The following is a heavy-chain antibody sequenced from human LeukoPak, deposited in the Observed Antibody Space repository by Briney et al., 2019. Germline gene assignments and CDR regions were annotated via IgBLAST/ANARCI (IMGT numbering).Heavy chain of an antibody. J-gene: IGHJ4*02. CDR1: GFTFGGYG. CDR3: TRYNNDHFDY. D-gene: IGHD1-14*01. Sequence: GGSLRLSCAGSGFTFGGYGMHWFRQTPGKGLEWVAVIAYDGSRAFYADSVKGRFTISRENSKNTMSVQMDDLRAEDTAVYYCTRYNNDHFDYWGQGTLVTVSS. CDR2: IAYDGSRA. V-gene: IGHV3-33*01.